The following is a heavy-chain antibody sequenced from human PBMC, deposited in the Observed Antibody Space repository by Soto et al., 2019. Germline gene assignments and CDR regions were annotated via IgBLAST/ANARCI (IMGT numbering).Heavy chain of an antibody. D-gene: IGHD3-9*01. CDR3: VKVTVLRYCVWKYYYYGMDV. J-gene: IGHJ6*01. Sequence: PGGSLRLSCVASGFTFSSYGMHWVRQAPGKGLEWVAVITYDGSNKNYADSVKGRFTISRDNSKNTLYLQMNSLRAEDTALYFCVKVTVLRYCVWKYYYYGMDVWGQGTTVTVSS. V-gene: IGHV3-30*18. CDR1: GFTFSSYG. CDR2: ITYDGSNK.